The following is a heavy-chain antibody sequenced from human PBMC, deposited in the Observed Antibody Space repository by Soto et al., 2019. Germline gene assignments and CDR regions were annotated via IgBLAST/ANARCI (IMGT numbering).Heavy chain of an antibody. CDR2: IYYSGST. D-gene: IGHD5-18*01. CDR1: GGSISSYY. V-gene: IGHV4-59*01. J-gene: IGHJ4*02. CDR3: ARVSGYSYGFFDY. Sequence: SETLSLTCTVSGGSISSYYWSWIRQPPGKGLEWIGYIYYSGSTNYNPSLRSRVTISVDTSKNQFSLKLSSVTAADTAVYYCARVSGYSYGFFDYWGQGTLVTVSS.